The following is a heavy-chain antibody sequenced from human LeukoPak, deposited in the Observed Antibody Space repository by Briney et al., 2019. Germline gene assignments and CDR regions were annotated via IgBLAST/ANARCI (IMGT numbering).Heavy chain of an antibody. CDR3: ARGKGAAAGAFDI. CDR2: INHSGST. CDR1: GGSFSGYY. D-gene: IGHD6-13*01. V-gene: IGHV4-34*01. Sequence: SETLSLTCAVYGGSFSGYYWSWIRQPPGKGLEWIGEINHSGSTNYNPSLKSRVTISVDTSKNQFSLKLSSVTAADTAVYYCARGKGAAAGAFDIWGRGTMVTVSS. J-gene: IGHJ3*02.